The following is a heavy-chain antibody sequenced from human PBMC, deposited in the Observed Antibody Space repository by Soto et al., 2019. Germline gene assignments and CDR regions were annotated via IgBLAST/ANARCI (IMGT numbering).Heavy chain of an antibody. V-gene: IGHV4-61*01. CDR1: GDSVTSGNYY. CDR2: IYYSGNT. J-gene: IGHJ5*01. CDR3: ERIPVDTYMIYWFDP. D-gene: IGHD5-18*01. Sequence: SETLSLTCTVSGDSVTSGNYYWSWIRQPPGKGLEWIGYIYYSGNTNYSPSLKSRVTMSLDRSNNQFSLNLSSVTAADTAVYYCERIPVDTYMIYWFDPWGQGILLTVSS.